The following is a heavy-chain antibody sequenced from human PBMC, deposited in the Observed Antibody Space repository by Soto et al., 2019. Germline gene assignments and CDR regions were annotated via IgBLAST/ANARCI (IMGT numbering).Heavy chain of an antibody. D-gene: IGHD3-22*01. Sequence: SETLSLTCTVSGGSISSSSCAWSWIRQHAAKGLEWIGYVYFSGNTDYNPSLKSRVTISLDTSKKQFSLRLTSVTVADTAVYYCARLGYDSSGYPSWFDPWGQGTLVTVPS. CDR3: ARLGYDSSGYPSWFDP. CDR2: VYFSGNT. CDR1: GGSISSSSCA. J-gene: IGHJ5*02. V-gene: IGHV4-31*03.